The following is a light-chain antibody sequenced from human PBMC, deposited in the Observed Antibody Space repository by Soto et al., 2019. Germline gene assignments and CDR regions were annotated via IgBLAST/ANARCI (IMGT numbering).Light chain of an antibody. Sequence: EIVLTQSPATLSLSPGERATLSCRASQSVSSYLAWYQQKPGQAPRLLIYDASNRATGIPARFSGSGSGTDFPLTISSLEPEEFAVYYCQQRSNWPLTFGPGTKVDIK. CDR3: QQRSNWPLT. CDR1: QSVSSY. J-gene: IGKJ3*01. CDR2: DAS. V-gene: IGKV3-11*01.